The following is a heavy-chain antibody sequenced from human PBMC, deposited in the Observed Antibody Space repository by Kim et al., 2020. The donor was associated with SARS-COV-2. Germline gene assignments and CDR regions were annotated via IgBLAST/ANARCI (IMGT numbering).Heavy chain of an antibody. CDR3: ARDPVDCSGGSCYSVLTDIDY. D-gene: IGHD2-15*01. CDR1: GFTFSSYS. V-gene: IGHV3-21*01. J-gene: IGHJ4*02. CDR2: ISSSSSYI. Sequence: GGSLRLSCAASGFTFSSYSMNWVRQAPGKGLEWVSSISSSSSYIYYADSVKGRFTISRDNAKNSLYLQMNSLRAEDTAVYYCARDPVDCSGGSCYSVLTDIDYWGQGTLVTVSS.